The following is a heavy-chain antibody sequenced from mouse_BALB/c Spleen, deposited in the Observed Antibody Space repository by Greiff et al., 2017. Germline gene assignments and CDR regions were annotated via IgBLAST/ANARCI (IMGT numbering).Heavy chain of an antibody. CDR3: ARGGIITTVVEHYYAMDY. Sequence: VKLVESGPGLVAPSQSLSITCTVSGFSLTGYGVNWVRQPPGKGLEWLGMIWGDGSTDYNSALKSRLSISKDNSKSQVFLKMNSLQTDDTARYYCARGGIITTVVEHYYAMDYWGQGTSVTVSS. V-gene: IGHV2-6-7*01. CDR1: GFSLTGYG. D-gene: IGHD1-1*01. CDR2: IWGDGST. J-gene: IGHJ4*01.